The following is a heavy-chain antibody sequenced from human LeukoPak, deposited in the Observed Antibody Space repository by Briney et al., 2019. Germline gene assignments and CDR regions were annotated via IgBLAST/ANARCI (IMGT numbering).Heavy chain of an antibody. Sequence: SETLSLTCTVSGGSISSYYWSWIRQPPGKGLEWIGYIYYSGSTNYNPSLKSRVTISVDTSKSQFSLKLTSMTAADTAVYFCARGGYYGSGNDFRFDPWGQGTLVTVSS. CDR3: ARGGYYGSGNDFRFDP. J-gene: IGHJ5*02. CDR2: IYYSGST. D-gene: IGHD3-10*01. CDR1: GGSISSYY. V-gene: IGHV4-59*01.